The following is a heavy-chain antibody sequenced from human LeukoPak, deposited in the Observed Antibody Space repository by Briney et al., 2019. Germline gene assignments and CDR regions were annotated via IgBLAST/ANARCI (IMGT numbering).Heavy chain of an antibody. Sequence: PSETLSLTCAVSGYSISSGYYWGWIRQPPGKGLEWIGSIYHSGSTYYNPSLKSRVTISVDTSKNQFSLKLSSVTAADTAVYYCARLFGDGYNHDYWGQGTLVTVSS. CDR3: ARLFGDGYNHDY. V-gene: IGHV4-38-2*01. CDR1: GYSISSGYY. CDR2: IYHSGST. J-gene: IGHJ4*02. D-gene: IGHD5-24*01.